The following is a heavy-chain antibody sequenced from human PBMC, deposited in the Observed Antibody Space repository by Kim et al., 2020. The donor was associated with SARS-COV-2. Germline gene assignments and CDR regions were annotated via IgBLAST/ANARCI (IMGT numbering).Heavy chain of an antibody. J-gene: IGHJ6*02. CDR2: INSDGSST. CDR3: ARGDYDYVWGSYRRLPYYYYGMDV. D-gene: IGHD3-16*02. V-gene: IGHV3-74*01. CDR1: GFTFSSYW. Sequence: GGSLRLSCAASGFTFSSYWMHWVRQAPGKGLVWVSRINSDGSSTSYADSVKGRFTISRDNAKNTLYLQMNSLRAEDTAVYYCARGDYDYVWGSYRRLPYYYYGMDVWGQGTTVTVSS.